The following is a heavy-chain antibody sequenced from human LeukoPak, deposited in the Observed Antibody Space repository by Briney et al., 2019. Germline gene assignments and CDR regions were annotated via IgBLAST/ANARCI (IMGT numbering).Heavy chain of an antibody. CDR3: AREGGYGSGSYLIYFDY. V-gene: IGHV1-2*02. CDR2: INPNSGGT. D-gene: IGHD3-10*01. CDR1: GYTFTGYY. Sequence: ASVKVSCKASGYTFTGYYMHWVRQAPGQGLEWMGWINPNSGGTNYAQKFQGRVTMTRDTSISTAYMELSRLRSDDTAVYYCAREGGYGSGSYLIYFDYWGQGTLVTVSS. J-gene: IGHJ4*02.